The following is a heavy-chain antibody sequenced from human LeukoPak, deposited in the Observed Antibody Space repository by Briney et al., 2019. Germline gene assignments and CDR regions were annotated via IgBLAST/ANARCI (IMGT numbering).Heavy chain of an antibody. CDR3: ARDYASLGSGDFDY. Sequence: VSVKVSCKASGYTFTGYDMHWVRQAPGQGLEWMGWINPDSGGTNYAQKFQGRVTMTRDTSISTAYMELSRLRSDDTAIYYCARDYASLGSGDFDYWGQGTLVSVSS. J-gene: IGHJ4*02. CDR2: INPDSGGT. V-gene: IGHV1-2*02. CDR1: GYTFTGYD. D-gene: IGHD3-10*01.